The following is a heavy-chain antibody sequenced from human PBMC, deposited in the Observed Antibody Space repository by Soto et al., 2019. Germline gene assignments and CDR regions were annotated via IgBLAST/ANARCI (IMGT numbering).Heavy chain of an antibody. V-gene: IGHV3-49*03. CDR1: GFTFGDYA. Sequence: GGSLRLSCTGSGFTFGDYAMSWFRLAPGKGLEWVGFIRSKGYGGTTEYAASAKGRFTISRDDSTSIAYLQMNSLKTEDTAVYYCTRSKSFDYWGQGTLVTVSS. CDR3: TRSKSFDY. J-gene: IGHJ4*02. CDR2: IRSKGYGGTT.